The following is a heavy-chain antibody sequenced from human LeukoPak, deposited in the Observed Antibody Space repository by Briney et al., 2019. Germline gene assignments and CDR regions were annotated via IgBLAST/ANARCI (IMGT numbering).Heavy chain of an antibody. Sequence: SETLSLTCTVSGGSISSYYWSWIRQPAGKGLEWIGRIYTSGSTNYNPSLKSRVTMSVDTSKNQFSLKLSSVTAADTAVYYCARSPQNYYDSSGYYYSLYYFDYWRQGTLVTVSS. CDR3: ARSPQNYYDSSGYYYSLYYFDY. J-gene: IGHJ4*02. D-gene: IGHD3-22*01. CDR2: IYTSGST. V-gene: IGHV4-4*07. CDR1: GGSISSYY.